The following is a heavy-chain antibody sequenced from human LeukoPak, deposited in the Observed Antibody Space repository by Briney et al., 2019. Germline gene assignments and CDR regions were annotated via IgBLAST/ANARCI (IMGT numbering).Heavy chain of an antibody. V-gene: IGHV4-59*01. CDR2: IYNTGST. CDR1: GGSIRSYY. J-gene: IGHJ4*02. CDR3: ASAGEVRDGYKGAFDY. D-gene: IGHD5-24*01. Sequence: PSETLSLTCTVSGGSIRSYYWGWIRQPPGKGLEWIGYIYNTGSTVYNPSLKSRVTISVDTSKNQFSLQLRSVPAADTAVYYCASAGEVRDGYKGAFDYWGQGTLVTVSS.